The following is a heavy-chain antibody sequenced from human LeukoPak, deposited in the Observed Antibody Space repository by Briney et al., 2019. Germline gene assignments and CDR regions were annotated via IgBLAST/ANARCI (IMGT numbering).Heavy chain of an antibody. CDR3: ARGYSSSSGHGMDV. D-gene: IGHD6-6*01. V-gene: IGHV3-74*01. J-gene: IGHJ6*02. CDR1: GFTFSNYW. CDR2: IKSDGSSP. Sequence: PGGSLRLSCAASGFTFSNYWMHWVRHAPGKGLVWVSRIKSDGSSPYYADSVKGRFTTSRDNAKNTLHLQMNSLRAEDTAVYYCARGYSSSSGHGMDVWGQGTLVTVSS.